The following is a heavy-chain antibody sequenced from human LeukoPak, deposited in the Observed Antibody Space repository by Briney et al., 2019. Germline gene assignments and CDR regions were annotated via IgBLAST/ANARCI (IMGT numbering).Heavy chain of an antibody. CDR3: ARGGRYYDSSGYYYP. D-gene: IGHD3-22*01. J-gene: IGHJ5*02. Sequence: PSETLSLTCAIYGGSFSGYYWSWIRQPPGRGLEWIGDINRSGSTTYNPSLKTRVTMSVDTSRDQFSLKLSSVTAADTAVYYCARGGRYYDSSGYYYPWGQGTLVTVSS. V-gene: IGHV4-34*01. CDR1: GGSFSGYY. CDR2: INRSGST.